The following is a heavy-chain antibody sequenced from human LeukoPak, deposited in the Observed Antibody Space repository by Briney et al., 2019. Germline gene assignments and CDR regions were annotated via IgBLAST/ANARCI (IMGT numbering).Heavy chain of an antibody. D-gene: IGHD2-15*01. V-gene: IGHV3-72*01. Sequence: GGSLRLSCAASGFTFSDHYMDWVRQAPGKGLEWVGRTRNKANSYTIEYAASVKGRFTISRDDSKSSLYLQMNSLKTEDTAVYYCAREGPFCTTGSCFVDYWGQGTLVTVSS. CDR1: GFTFSDHY. CDR3: AREGPFCTTGSCFVDY. CDR2: TRNKANSYTI. J-gene: IGHJ4*02.